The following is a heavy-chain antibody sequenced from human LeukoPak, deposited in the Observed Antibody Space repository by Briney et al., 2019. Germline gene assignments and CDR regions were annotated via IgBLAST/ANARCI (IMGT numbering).Heavy chain of an antibody. CDR1: GFTFSSYA. J-gene: IGHJ4*02. Sequence: PGGSLRLSCAASGFTFSSYAMHWVRQAPGKGLEWVAVISYDGSNKYYADSVKGRFTISRDDSKNTLYLQMNSLKTEDTAVYYCTTDRGGSTYYYDSSGYCYFDYWGQGTLVTVSS. CDR2: ISYDGSNK. D-gene: IGHD3-22*01. V-gene: IGHV3-30-3*01. CDR3: TTDRGGSTYYYDSSGYCYFDY.